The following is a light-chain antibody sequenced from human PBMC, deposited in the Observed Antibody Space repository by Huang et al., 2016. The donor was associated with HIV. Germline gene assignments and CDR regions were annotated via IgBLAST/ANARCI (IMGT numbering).Light chain of an antibody. V-gene: IGKV2-29*02. CDR3: MQGIHLPLT. Sequence: DIVMTQTPLSLSVTPGQPASISCNSSRSLLHSDGKTFLYCDLHKPGQSPQLLIYEASRRFSGVPDRFSGSGSGTDFTLKISRVEAGDVGIYYCMQGIHLPLTFGGGTKVEIK. CDR1: RSLLHSDGKTF. CDR2: EAS. J-gene: IGKJ4*01.